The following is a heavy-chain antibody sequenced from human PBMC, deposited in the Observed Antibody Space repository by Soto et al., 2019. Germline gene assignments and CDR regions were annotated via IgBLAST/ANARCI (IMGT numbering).Heavy chain of an antibody. D-gene: IGHD1-20*01. Sequence: SETLSLTCTVSGGSISSDYWSWVRQPPGKGLEWIGYIYFSGSTSYNPSLESRVSVSVDTSKNQFSLKVSGVSAADTAVYYCATAQKGYNWNYFDHWGQGALVTVSS. V-gene: IGHV4-59*04. CDR1: GGSISSDY. J-gene: IGHJ4*02. CDR3: ATAQKGYNWNYFDH. CDR2: IYFSGST.